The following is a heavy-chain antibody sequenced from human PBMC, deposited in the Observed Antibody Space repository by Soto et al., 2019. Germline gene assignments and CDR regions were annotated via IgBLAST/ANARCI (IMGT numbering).Heavy chain of an antibody. CDR3: AKDSAFDC. CDR2: ISYDGCNK. Sequence: QVQLVESGGGVVQPGRSLRLSCAASGFTFSSYGMHWVRQAPGKGLEWVAVISYDGCNKYYADSVKGRFTISRDNSKNTLYLQMNSLRAEDTAVYYCAKDSAFDCWGQGTLVTVSS. CDR1: GFTFSSYG. V-gene: IGHV3-30*18. D-gene: IGHD3-10*01. J-gene: IGHJ4*02.